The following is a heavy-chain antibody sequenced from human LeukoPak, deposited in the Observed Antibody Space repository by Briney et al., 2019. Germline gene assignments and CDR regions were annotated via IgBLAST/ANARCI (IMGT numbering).Heavy chain of an antibody. D-gene: IGHD2-21*02. J-gene: IGHJ6*03. CDR2: IYYSGTT. CDR3: ARVPAQPHCGGDCYYYYYYYMDV. Sequence: PSETLSLTCSVPDDSITMYYWTWIRQPPGKGLEWIGYIYYSGTTNYNPSLKSRVSMSVDTSKNQFSLKLSSVTAADTAVYYCARVPAQPHCGGDCYYYYYYYMDVWGKGTTVTISS. CDR1: DDSITMYY. V-gene: IGHV4-59*01.